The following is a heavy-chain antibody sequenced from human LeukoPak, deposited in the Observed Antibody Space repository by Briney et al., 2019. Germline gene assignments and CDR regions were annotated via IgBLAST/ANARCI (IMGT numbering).Heavy chain of an antibody. J-gene: IGHJ6*03. CDR2: IYTSGST. CDR3: ARAYCGGDCYRVTPYYYYYMDV. CDR1: GGSISSYY. D-gene: IGHD2-21*01. V-gene: IGHV4-4*07. Sequence: SETLSLTCTVSGGSISSYYWSWIRQPAGKGLEWIGRIYTSGSTNYNPSLKSRVTMSVDTSKNQFSLKLSSVTAADTAVYYCARAYCGGDCYRVTPYYYYYMDVWGKGTTVTVSS.